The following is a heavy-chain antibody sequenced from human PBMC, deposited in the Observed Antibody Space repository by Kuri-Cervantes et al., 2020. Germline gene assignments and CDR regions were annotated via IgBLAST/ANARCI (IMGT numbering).Heavy chain of an antibody. D-gene: IGHD3-10*01. CDR2: IYSGGST. Sequence: GGSLRLSCAASGFVFSDYAFHWVRQAPGQGLEWVSVIYSGGSTYYADSVKGRFTISRDNSKNTLYLQMNSLRAEDTAVYYCARGKDYYNSGSYFYVWGKGTTVTVSS. CDR3: ARGKDYYNSGSYFYV. J-gene: IGHJ6*04. CDR1: GFVFSDYA. V-gene: IGHV3-53*01.